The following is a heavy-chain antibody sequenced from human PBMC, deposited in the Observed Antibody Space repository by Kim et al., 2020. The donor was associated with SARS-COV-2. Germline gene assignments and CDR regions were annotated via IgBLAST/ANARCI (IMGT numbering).Heavy chain of an antibody. V-gene: IGHV5-51*01. J-gene: IGHJ4*02. CDR3: ARSAGPYDYYFDY. Sequence: RYRPSFRGQVTISADKSPTTAYLQWSSLKASDTAMYYCARSAGPYDYYFDYWGQGTLVTVSS. D-gene: IGHD3-16*01.